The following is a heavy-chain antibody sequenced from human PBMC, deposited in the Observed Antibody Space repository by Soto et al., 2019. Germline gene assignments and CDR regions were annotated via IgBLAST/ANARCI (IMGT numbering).Heavy chain of an antibody. CDR3: GKVLVGATRHTASDS. J-gene: IGHJ4*02. V-gene: IGHV4-39*01. D-gene: IGHD2-15*01. Sequence: SETLSLTCTVSGGSIYRSGYYWGWIRQPPGRGLEWIGDIDYNGVTYSNPSLKSRVTISRDTSKNQFSLKLTSVTAADTALYYCGKVLVGATRHTASDSWGPGTLVTVSS. CDR2: IDYNGVT. CDR1: GGSIYRSGYY.